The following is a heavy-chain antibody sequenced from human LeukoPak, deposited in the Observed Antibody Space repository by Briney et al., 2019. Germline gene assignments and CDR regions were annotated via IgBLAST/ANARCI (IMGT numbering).Heavy chain of an antibody. CDR2: IYTSGST. CDR3: ARDQVGATGDYFDY. Sequence: PSETLSLTCTVSGGSISSGSYYWSWIRQPAGKGLEWIGRIYTSGSTNYNPSLKSRVTISVDTSKNQFSLKLSSVTAADTAVYYCARDQVGATGDYFDYWGQGTLVTVSS. CDR1: GGSISSGSYY. V-gene: IGHV4-61*02. J-gene: IGHJ4*02. D-gene: IGHD1-26*01.